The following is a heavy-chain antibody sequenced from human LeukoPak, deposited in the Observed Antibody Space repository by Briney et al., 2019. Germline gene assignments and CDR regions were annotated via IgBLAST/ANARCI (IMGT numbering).Heavy chain of an antibody. CDR3: GRASGLVIIVFDY. D-gene: IGHD3-9*01. J-gene: IGHJ4*02. CDR1: GYTFTGYY. CDR2: INPNSGGT. V-gene: IGHV1-2*02. Sequence: GAPVKVSCKASGYTFTGYYMHWVRQAPGQGLEWMGWINPNSGGTNYAQKFQGRVTMTRDTSISTAYMELSRLRSDDTAVYYCGRASGLVIIVFDYWGQGTLVTVSS.